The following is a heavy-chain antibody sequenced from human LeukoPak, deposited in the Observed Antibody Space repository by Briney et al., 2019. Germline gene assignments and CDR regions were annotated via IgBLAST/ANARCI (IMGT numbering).Heavy chain of an antibody. CDR3: ANTLGDRLAAAGMGPLFDY. Sequence: PGGSLRLSCAASGFTFSSYSMNWVRQAPGKGLEWVSSISSSGTYIYYADSLKGRFTISRDNARNSLYLQMNSLRAEDTAVYYCANTLGDRLAAAGMGPLFDYWGQGTLVTVSS. J-gene: IGHJ4*02. CDR2: ISSSGTYI. V-gene: IGHV3-21*01. D-gene: IGHD6-13*01. CDR1: GFTFSSYS.